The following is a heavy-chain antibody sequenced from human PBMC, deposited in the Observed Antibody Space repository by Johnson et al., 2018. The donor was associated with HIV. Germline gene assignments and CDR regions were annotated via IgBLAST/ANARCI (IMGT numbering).Heavy chain of an antibody. D-gene: IGHD5-18*01. V-gene: IGHV3-30*02. J-gene: IGHJ3*02. CDR2: IRNDGSKK. Sequence: QVQLVESGGGVAQPGGSLRLSCVASGFTFSSYGMHWVRQAPGKGLEWVAFIRNDGSKKYYVDSVKGRFTISRDNAKNSLYLQMNSLRAEDTAVYYCASRSYGYVRHAFDIWGQGTMVTVSS. CDR3: ASRSYGYVRHAFDI. CDR1: GFTFSSYG.